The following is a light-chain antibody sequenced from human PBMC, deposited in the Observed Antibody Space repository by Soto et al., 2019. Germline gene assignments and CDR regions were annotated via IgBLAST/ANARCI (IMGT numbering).Light chain of an antibody. CDR1: QSVSSS. CDR3: QQRGNWPKT. CDR2: DAS. J-gene: IGKJ1*01. V-gene: IGKV3-11*01. Sequence: EIVLTQSPATLSLSPGEGATLSCRASQSVSSSLVWYQQKPGQAPRLLIYDASNRATGIPAGFSGSGSGTDFTLTTSSLEPEDFAVYYCQQRGNWPKTFGQGTKVHI.